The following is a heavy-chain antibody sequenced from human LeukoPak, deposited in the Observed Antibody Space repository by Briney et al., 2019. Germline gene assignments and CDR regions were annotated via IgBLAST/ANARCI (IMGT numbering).Heavy chain of an antibody. CDR2: ISGSGSTI. D-gene: IGHD5-18*01. Sequence: GGSLRLSCAASGFTFSSYEMNWVRQAPGKGLEWVSYISGSGSTIYYADSVKGRFTISRDNAKNSLYLQMNSLRAEDTAVYYCARVRGYYSAYYFDYWGQGTLVTVSS. V-gene: IGHV3-48*03. CDR1: GFTFSSYE. J-gene: IGHJ4*02. CDR3: ARVRGYYSAYYFDY.